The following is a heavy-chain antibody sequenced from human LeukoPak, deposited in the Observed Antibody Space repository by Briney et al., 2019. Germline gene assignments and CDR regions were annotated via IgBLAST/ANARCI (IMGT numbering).Heavy chain of an antibody. J-gene: IGHJ4*02. Sequence: GASVTVSCKASVYTFTNYHINWVRQATGQGLEWMGWMNPNTGDSGYAQKFQGRVTITRDTSISTPYMELRSLRSDDTAVYFCARTTSFTASGYDCWGQGTLVTVSS. V-gene: IGHV1-8*03. CDR1: VYTFTNYH. CDR2: MNPNTGDS. D-gene: IGHD6-25*01. CDR3: ARTTSFTASGYDC.